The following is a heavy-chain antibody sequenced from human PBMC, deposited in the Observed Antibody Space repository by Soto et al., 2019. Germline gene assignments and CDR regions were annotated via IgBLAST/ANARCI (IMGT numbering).Heavy chain of an antibody. CDR3: ARVRQGASYFDL. J-gene: IGHJ2*01. D-gene: IGHD3-16*01. Sequence: VQLVESGGALVQPGGSLRLSCVASGFSFSDYWMHWVSQAPGKGLVWVSRVKTDGSIITYADSVKGRFTISRDNAKNTLYLPMNTLRAEHTAVYYCARVRQGASYFDLWGRGTLVTVSS. CDR2: VKTDGSII. CDR1: GFSFSDYW. V-gene: IGHV3-74*01.